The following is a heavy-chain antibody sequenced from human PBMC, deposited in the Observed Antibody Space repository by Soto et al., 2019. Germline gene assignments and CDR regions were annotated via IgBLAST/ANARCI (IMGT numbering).Heavy chain of an antibody. J-gene: IGHJ6*03. V-gene: IGHV1-69*08. CDR2: IIPILGIA. CDR1: GGTFSSYT. CDR3: ARERDGSSSADYYYYMDV. Sequence: QVQLVQSGAEVKKPGSSVKVSCKASGGTFSSYTISWVRQAPGQGLEWMGRIIPILGIANYAQKFQGRVTITADKSTSTAYRELSSLRSEDTAVYYCARERDGSSSADYYYYMDVWGKGTTVTVSS. D-gene: IGHD6-6*01.